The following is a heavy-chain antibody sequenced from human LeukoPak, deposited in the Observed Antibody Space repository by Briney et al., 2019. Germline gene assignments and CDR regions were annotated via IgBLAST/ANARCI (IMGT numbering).Heavy chain of an antibody. Sequence: GGSLRLSCTASGFTFGDYAMSWVRQAPGKGLEWVGLIRSKAYGGTTEYAASVKGRFTISRDDSKSIAYLQMNSLKTEDTAVYYCTSTTLMALWFGESREPFDYWGQGTLVTVSS. J-gene: IGHJ4*02. V-gene: IGHV3-49*04. CDR2: IRSKAYGGTT. D-gene: IGHD3-10*01. CDR3: TSTTLMALWFGESREPFDY. CDR1: GFTFGDYA.